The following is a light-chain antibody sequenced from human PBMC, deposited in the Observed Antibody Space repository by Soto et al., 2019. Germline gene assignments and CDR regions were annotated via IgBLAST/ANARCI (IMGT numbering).Light chain of an antibody. V-gene: IGKV3-15*01. J-gene: IGKJ2*01. CDR1: QSVGSK. CDR2: GAS. CDR3: QERSKWPLYT. Sequence: EIVMTQSPTTLSVSPGERASLSCRASQSVGSKLIWYQHKPGQAPRLLIYGASARATGIPARFSDSGSGTEFPLTLSSVQSEDSATYYCQERSKWPLYTFGQGTQLEIK.